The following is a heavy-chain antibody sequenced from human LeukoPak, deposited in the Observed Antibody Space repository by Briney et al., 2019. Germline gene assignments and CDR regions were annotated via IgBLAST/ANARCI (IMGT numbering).Heavy chain of an antibody. CDR1: GGSITGYY. J-gene: IGHJ5*02. D-gene: IGHD4-17*01. V-gene: IGHV4-59*01. Sequence: SETLSLTCTVSGGSITGYYWTWIRQPPGKGLEWIGYISDSGSTNYNPSLKSRVTMSVDSSNTEFSLRLNSVTAADTAVYYCARVFRGAVTSNWFDPWGQGTLATVSS. CDR2: ISDSGST. CDR3: ARVFRGAVTSNWFDP.